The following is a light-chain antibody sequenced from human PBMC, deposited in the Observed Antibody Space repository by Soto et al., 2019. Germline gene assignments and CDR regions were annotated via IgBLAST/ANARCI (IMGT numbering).Light chain of an antibody. CDR1: GSNIGSNT. Sequence: QSVLTQPPSASGTPGQRVTISCSGSGSNIGSNTVNWYQQLPGTAPKLLIYSNNQRPSGVPDRFSGSKSGTSASLAISGLQCEDEADYYCAAWDDSLNGFYVFGPGTKLTVL. J-gene: IGLJ1*01. CDR3: AAWDDSLNGFYV. V-gene: IGLV1-44*01. CDR2: SNN.